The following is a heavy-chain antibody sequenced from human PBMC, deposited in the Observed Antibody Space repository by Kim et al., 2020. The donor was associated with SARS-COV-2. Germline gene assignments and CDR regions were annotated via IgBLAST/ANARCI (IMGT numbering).Heavy chain of an antibody. CDR1: GGSFSGYY. J-gene: IGHJ6*03. CDR2: TNHSGRT. CDR3: ARVNIGVVPALLGFGYYYYYYKDV. Sequence: SETLSLTCAVYGGSFSGYYWSWIRQPPGKGLEWIGETNHSGRTNYNPSLKSRVTISVDTSKNQFSLKLSSVTAADTAVYYCARVNIGVVPALLGFGYYYYYYKDVGGKGTTVTVSS. V-gene: IGHV4-34*01. D-gene: IGHD2-2*01.